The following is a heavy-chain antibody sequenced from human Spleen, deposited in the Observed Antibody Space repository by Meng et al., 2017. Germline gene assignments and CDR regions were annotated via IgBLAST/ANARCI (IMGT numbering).Heavy chain of an antibody. CDR2: INAGNGNT. Sequence: ASVKVSCKASGYTFTSYAMHWVRQAPGQRLEWMGWINAGNGNTKYSQKFQGRVTITRDTSASTAYMELSSLRSEDTAVYYCARDWAYYGDYVDDSNYYYGMDVWGQGTTVTVSS. J-gene: IGHJ6*02. V-gene: IGHV1-3*01. CDR1: GYTFTSYA. CDR3: ARDWAYYGDYVDDSNYYYGMDV. D-gene: IGHD4-17*01.